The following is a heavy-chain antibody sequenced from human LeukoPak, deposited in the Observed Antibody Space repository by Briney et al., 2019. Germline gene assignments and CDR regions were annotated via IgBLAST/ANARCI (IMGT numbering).Heavy chain of an antibody. Sequence: GASVKVSCKASGYTFTSYGRSWVRQAPGQGREWMGWISAYNGNTNYAPKLQARVPMTTATSTSTAYMELRSLRSDDTAVYYCARFYWNYKGFDYWGQGTLVTVSS. CDR3: ARFYWNYKGFDY. J-gene: IGHJ4*02. CDR2: ISAYNGNT. CDR1: GYTFTSYG. V-gene: IGHV1-18*01. D-gene: IGHD1-7*01.